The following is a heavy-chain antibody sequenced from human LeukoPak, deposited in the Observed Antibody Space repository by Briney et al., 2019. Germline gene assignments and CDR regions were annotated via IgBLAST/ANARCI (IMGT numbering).Heavy chain of an antibody. Sequence: ASVKVSCKASGYTFTGYYMHWVRQAPGQGLEWMGWINPNSGGTNYAQKFQGRVTMTRDTSISTAYMELSRLRSDDTAVYYCAREGSGSYGSVLLGYFDYWGQGTLVTVSS. CDR1: GYTFTGYY. CDR3: AREGSGSYGSVLLGYFDY. D-gene: IGHD1-26*01. V-gene: IGHV1-2*02. J-gene: IGHJ4*02. CDR2: INPNSGGT.